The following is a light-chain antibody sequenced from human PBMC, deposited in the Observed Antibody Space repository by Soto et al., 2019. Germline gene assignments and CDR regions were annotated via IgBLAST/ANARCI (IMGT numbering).Light chain of an antibody. V-gene: IGLV2-14*01. Sequence: QSALTQPPSVSGSPGQSITISCTGTSSDVGGYNYVSWYQQHLGKAPKLMIYDVSNRPSGVSNRFSGSKSGNTASLTISGLQAEDEADDYCSSYTSSSSYVFGTGTKLTVL. CDR2: DVS. J-gene: IGLJ1*01. CDR3: SSYTSSSSYV. CDR1: SSDVGGYNY.